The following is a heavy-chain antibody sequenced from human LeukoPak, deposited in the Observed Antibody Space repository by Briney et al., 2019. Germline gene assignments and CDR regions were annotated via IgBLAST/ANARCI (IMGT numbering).Heavy chain of an antibody. V-gene: IGHV3-23*01. CDR2: ISGSGGST. J-gene: IGHJ5*02. Sequence: PSETLSLTCTVSGGSISSYYWSWVRQAPGKGLGWVSAISGSGGSTYYADSVKGRFTISRDNSKNTLYLQMNSLRAEDTAVYYCAKDVKGLLSNWFDPWGQGTLVTVSS. CDR1: GGSISSYY. CDR3: AKDVKGLLSNWFDP. D-gene: IGHD2-15*01.